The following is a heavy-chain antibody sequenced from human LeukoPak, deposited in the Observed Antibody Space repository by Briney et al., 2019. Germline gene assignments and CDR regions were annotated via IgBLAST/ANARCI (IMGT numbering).Heavy chain of an antibody. Sequence: GASVKVSCKASGYTFTGYYMHWVRQAPGQGLEWMGWINRNSGGTNYAQKFQGRVTMTRDTSISTAYMELSRLRSDDTAVYYCARDGNEYSSSSLRAKLYYYYMDVWGKGTTVTVSS. CDR1: GYTFTGYY. V-gene: IGHV1-2*02. J-gene: IGHJ6*03. CDR3: ARDGNEYSSSSLRAKLYYYYMDV. D-gene: IGHD6-6*01. CDR2: INRNSGGT.